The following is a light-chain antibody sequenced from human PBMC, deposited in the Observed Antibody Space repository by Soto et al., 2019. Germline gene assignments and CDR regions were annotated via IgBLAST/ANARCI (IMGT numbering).Light chain of an antibody. CDR1: NIGSKS. CDR2: YDS. Sequence: SYELTQPPSVSVAPGKTARITCGGNNIGSKSVHWYQQKPGQAPVLVIYYDSDRPSGIPERFSGSNSGNTATLTIGRVEAGDEADYYCQVWDSSSDHSWVFGGGTKLTVL. CDR3: QVWDSSSDHSWV. V-gene: IGLV3-21*04. J-gene: IGLJ3*02.